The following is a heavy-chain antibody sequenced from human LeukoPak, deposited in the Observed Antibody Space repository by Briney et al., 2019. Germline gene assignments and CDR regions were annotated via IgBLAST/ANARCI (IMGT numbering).Heavy chain of an antibody. CDR2: ISGGSFDT. CDR1: GFIFSDYA. Sequence: GGSLRLSCAASGFIFSDYAMKWVRQAPGKGLEWVSIISGGSFDTYYADSVKGRFTISRDNSKNTLYLQVNSLRAEDTAVYYCTKAGCTGTRCYENCWGQGTLVTVSS. V-gene: IGHV3-23*01. CDR3: TKAGCTGTRCYENC. D-gene: IGHD2-2*01. J-gene: IGHJ4*02.